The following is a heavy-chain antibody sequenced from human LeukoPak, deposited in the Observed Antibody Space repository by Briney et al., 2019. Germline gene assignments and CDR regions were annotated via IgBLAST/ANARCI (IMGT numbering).Heavy chain of an antibody. J-gene: IGHJ4*02. V-gene: IGHV1-2*02. D-gene: IGHD4-17*01. CDR3: ARDQATVATPWVDY. CDR2: INPNSGGT. CDR1: SYTFTNYY. Sequence: GASVKVSCKASSYTFTNYYLHWVRQAPGQGLEWMGWINPNSGGTKPAHKFLGRVTMTRDTSISTAYVELTRLTYDDTAVYYGARDQATVATPWVDYWGQGTLVTVSS.